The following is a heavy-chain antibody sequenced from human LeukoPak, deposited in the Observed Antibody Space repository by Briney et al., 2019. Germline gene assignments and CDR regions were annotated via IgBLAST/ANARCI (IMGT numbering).Heavy chain of an antibody. V-gene: IGHV1-2*02. Sequence: GASVKVSCKASVYTFTGYYMHWVRQAPGQGLEWMGWINPNSGGTNYAQKFQGRVTMTTDTSISTAYMELSRLRSDDTAVYYCARHLYSSSWYWFDPWGQGTLVAVSS. D-gene: IGHD6-13*01. J-gene: IGHJ5*02. CDR2: INPNSGGT. CDR3: ARHLYSSSWYWFDP. CDR1: VYTFTGYY.